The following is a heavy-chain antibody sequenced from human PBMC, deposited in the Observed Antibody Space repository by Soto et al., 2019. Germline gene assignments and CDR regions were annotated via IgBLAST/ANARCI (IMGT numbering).Heavy chain of an antibody. CDR3: ASRTYYDFWSGYYFDYYYYGMDV. CDR2: IIPIFGTA. Sequence: SVKVSCKASGGTFSSYAISWVRQAPGQGXEWMGGIIPIFGTANYAQKFQGRVTITADESTSTAYMELSSLRSEDTAVYYCASRTYYDFWSGYYFDYYYYGMDVWGQGTTVTVSS. J-gene: IGHJ6*02. CDR1: GGTFSSYA. D-gene: IGHD3-3*01. V-gene: IGHV1-69*13.